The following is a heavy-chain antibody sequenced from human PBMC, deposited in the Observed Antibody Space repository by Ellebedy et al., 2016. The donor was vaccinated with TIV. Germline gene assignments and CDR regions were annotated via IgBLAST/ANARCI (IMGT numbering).Heavy chain of an antibody. Sequence: PGGSLRLSCAASGFTFTTYWMQWVRQAPGKGLVWVSGINEYRTGTYYADSVTGRFTISRDSAKKTLYLQMNNLRTEDTAIYYCARGGDYGDYWGQGTLVSVSS. V-gene: IGHV3-74*01. CDR2: INEYRTGT. D-gene: IGHD2-21*01. CDR3: ARGGDYGDY. J-gene: IGHJ4*02. CDR1: GFTFTTYW.